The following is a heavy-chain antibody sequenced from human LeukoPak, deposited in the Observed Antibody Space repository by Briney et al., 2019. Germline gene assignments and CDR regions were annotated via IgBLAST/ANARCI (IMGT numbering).Heavy chain of an antibody. CDR1: GGSISNYY. V-gene: IGHV4-59*01. J-gene: IGHJ4*02. Sequence: SETLSLTCSVSGGSISNYYWSWIRQPPGKGLEWIGYIYYSGSTSYNPSLRSRVTISVDTSRNQFSLKLNSVTAADTAVYYCARSKDILTGYCFDYWGLGTLVTVSS. D-gene: IGHD3-9*01. CDR2: IYYSGST. CDR3: ARSKDILTGYCFDY.